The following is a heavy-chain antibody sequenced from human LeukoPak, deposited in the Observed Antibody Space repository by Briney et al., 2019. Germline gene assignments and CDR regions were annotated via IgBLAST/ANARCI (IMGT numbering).Heavy chain of an antibody. J-gene: IGHJ4*02. D-gene: IGHD3-22*01. V-gene: IGHV1-24*01. CDR1: GYTLTELS. Sequence: ASVKVSCKVSGYTLTELSMHWVRQAPGKGLEWMGGFDPGDDETIYAQKFQGRVTMTEDTSTDTAYMELSSLRSEDTAVYYCATGETNYDSSGYYYNYGYWGQGTLVTVSS. CDR3: ATGETNYDSSGYYYNYGY. CDR2: FDPGDDET.